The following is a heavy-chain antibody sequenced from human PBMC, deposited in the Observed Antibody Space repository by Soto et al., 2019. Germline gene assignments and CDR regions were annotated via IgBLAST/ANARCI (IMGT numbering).Heavy chain of an antibody. CDR3: ARGREDAFDI. V-gene: IGHV4-30-2*01. Sequence: SETLSLTCAVSGGSISSGGYSWSWIRQPPGKGLEWIGYIYHSGSTYYNPSLKSRVTISVDRSKNQFSLKLSSVTAADTAVYYCARGREDAFDIWGQGTMVTVSS. CDR2: IYHSGST. CDR1: GGSISSGGYS. J-gene: IGHJ3*02.